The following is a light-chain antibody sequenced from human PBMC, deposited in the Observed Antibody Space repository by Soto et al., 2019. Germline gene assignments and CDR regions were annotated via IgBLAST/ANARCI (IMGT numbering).Light chain of an antibody. J-gene: IGKJ4*01. CDR1: QDINSW. CDR2: AAS. CDR3: QQSNVYPLT. Sequence: DVQMTQSPSSLSASVGDRVTITCRASQDINSWLAWYQQKPGQAPKSLIYAASSLQTGVPSRFSGSESGTDFTLTISSLQPEDSATYYCQQSNVYPLTFAGGTKVEIK. V-gene: IGKV1D-16*01.